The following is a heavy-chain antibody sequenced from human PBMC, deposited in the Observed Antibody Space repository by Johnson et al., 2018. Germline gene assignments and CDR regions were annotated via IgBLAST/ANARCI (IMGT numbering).Heavy chain of an antibody. CDR3: ARDKFCSGGTCHFGMDV. Sequence: VQLVESGGGVVQPGRSLRLSCAASGFAFSSFGMHWVRQAPGKGLEWVAVIWHDGSNKYYADSVKGRFTISRDTSKNTLYLQRNSLRAEDTAVYYCARDKFCSGGTCHFGMDVWGQGTTVTVSS. J-gene: IGHJ6*02. CDR1: GFAFSSFG. V-gene: IGHV3-33*01. D-gene: IGHD2-8*02. CDR2: IWHDGSNK.